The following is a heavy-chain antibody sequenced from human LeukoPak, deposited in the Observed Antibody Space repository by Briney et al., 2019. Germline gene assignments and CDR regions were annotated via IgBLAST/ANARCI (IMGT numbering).Heavy chain of an antibody. V-gene: IGHV3-49*03. J-gene: IGHJ4*02. CDR2: IRHREYGGTA. Sequence: TLSLSCATSGFTFGGFDRGWIRQAPGKGLEWVGFIRHREYGGTAEYAASVNVRFAISRDDSKSIVYLQMNDLRTEDTGVYYCARERAGDVDYWGLGTLVAVSS. CDR3: ARERAGDVDY. CDR1: GFTFGGFD.